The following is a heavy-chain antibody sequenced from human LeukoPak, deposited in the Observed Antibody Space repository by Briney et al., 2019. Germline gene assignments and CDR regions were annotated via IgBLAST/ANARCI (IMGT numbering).Heavy chain of an antibody. D-gene: IGHD5-12*01. J-gene: IGHJ4*02. CDR1: GGSISSGGYS. CDR2: IYHSGST. CDR3: ARGPGAYSGYVYPFDY. V-gene: IGHV4-30-2*01. Sequence: SETLSLTCAVSGGSISSGGYSWSWIRQPPGKGLEWIGYIYHSGSTYYNPSLKSRVTISVDRSKNQFSLKLSSVTAADTAVYYCARGPGAYSGYVYPFDYWGQGTLVTVSS.